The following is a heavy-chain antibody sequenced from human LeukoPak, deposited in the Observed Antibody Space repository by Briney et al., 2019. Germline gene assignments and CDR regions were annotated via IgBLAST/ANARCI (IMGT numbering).Heavy chain of an antibody. CDR1: GFTFSSHA. CDR2: LSGSGYNT. CDR3: AKDTYGTGYFDY. J-gene: IGHJ4*02. Sequence: GGSLRLSCAASGFTFSSHALSWVRQAPGKGLEWVSSLSGSGYNTYYADSVKGRFTISRDNSKNTVYLQMNSLRAEDTAVYYCAKDTYGTGYFDYWGQGTLVTVSS. D-gene: IGHD4-17*01. V-gene: IGHV3-23*01.